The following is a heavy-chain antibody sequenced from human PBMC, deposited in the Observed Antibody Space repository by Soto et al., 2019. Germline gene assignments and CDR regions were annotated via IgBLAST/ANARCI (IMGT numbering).Heavy chain of an antibody. Sequence: QVQLQQWGAGLLKPSETLSLTCAVYGGSFSGYYWSWIRQHPGKGLEWIGEINHSGSTTYNPSLQSLVTISVDTSKNQFSLKLSSVTAADTAVYYCARAGVVAAAGRGFDYWGQGTLVTFSS. V-gene: IGHV4-34*01. CDR2: INHSGST. CDR1: GGSFSGYY. CDR3: ARAGVVAAAGRGFDY. D-gene: IGHD6-13*01. J-gene: IGHJ4*02.